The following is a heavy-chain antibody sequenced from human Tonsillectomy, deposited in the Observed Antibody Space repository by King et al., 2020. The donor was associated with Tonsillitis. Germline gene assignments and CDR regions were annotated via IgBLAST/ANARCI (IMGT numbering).Heavy chain of an antibody. J-gene: IGHJ4*02. CDR1: GYTFTGYY. Sequence: QLVQSGAEVKKPGASVKVSCKASGYTFTGYYMHWVRQAPGQGLEWMGWINPNSVGTNYAQKFQGRVTMTRDTSISTAFMELSRLRSDDTAVYYCARDLLGYCSSTSCRHFYYFDYWGQGTLVTVSS. D-gene: IGHD2-2*01. CDR2: INPNSVGT. V-gene: IGHV1-2*02. CDR3: ARDLLGYCSSTSCRHFYYFDY.